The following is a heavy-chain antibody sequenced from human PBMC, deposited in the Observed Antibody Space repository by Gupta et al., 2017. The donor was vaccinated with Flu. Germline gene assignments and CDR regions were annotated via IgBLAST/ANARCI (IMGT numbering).Heavy chain of an antibody. J-gene: IGHJ4*02. D-gene: IGHD6-13*01. CDR1: Y. V-gene: IGHV1-46*01. CDR2: INSGGGTT. CDR3: ARATGRAAADAVGDY. Sequence: YFPWPRRAPGQGLECLGLINSGGGTTGYAQSVQGRVTVTRDTASSTVYMELSSLKSEDTAIYYCARATGRAAADAVGDYWGQGTRVPVSS.